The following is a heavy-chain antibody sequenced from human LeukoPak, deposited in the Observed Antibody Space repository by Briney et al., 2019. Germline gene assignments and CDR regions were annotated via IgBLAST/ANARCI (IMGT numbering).Heavy chain of an antibody. D-gene: IGHD6-13*01. Sequence: SETLSLTCGVYGGSLSGYYWSWIRQSPGKGLEWIGEINHSGGTYYSPSLKSRVTILADTSKKQFSLKLRSVTAADTAVYYCARKGGGQLVNTRRWFDPWGQGTLVTVSS. V-gene: IGHV4-34*01. J-gene: IGHJ5*02. CDR2: INHSGGT. CDR3: ARKGGGQLVNTRRWFDP. CDR1: GGSLSGYY.